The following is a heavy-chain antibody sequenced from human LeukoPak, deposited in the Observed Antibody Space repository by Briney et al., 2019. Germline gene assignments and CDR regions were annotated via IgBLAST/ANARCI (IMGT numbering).Heavy chain of an antibody. CDR1: GFTVSSNY. CDR3: ARGPYYYDSRRPSSGGN. V-gene: IGHV3-66*01. J-gene: IGHJ4*02. Sequence: GRSLRLSCAASGFTVSSNYMSWVRQAPGKGLEWVSVIYSGGSTYYADSVKGRFTISRDNSKNTLYLQMNSLRAEDTAVYYCARGPYYYDSRRPSSGGNWGQGTLVTVSS. CDR2: IYSGGST. D-gene: IGHD3-22*01.